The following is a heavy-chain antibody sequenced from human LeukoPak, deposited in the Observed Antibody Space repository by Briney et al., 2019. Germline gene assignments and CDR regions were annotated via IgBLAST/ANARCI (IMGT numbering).Heavy chain of an antibody. CDR3: ARDSPHCSCITDCPGSWFDP. Sequence: PSETLSLTCTVSGGSITNNYWSWIRQPPGKGLEWIGYIHSSGYARYNPSLKSRVTVSLDTSKNQFSLNLNSVTAADTAIYYCARDSPHCSCITDCPGSWFDPWGQGILVTVSS. J-gene: IGHJ5*02. D-gene: IGHD2-2*01. CDR2: IHSSGYA. V-gene: IGHV4-59*01. CDR1: GGSITNNY.